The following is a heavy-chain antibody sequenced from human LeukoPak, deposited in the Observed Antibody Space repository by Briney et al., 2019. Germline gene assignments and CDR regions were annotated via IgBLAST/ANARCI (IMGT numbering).Heavy chain of an antibody. V-gene: IGHV5-51*01. CDR3: ARQSGIAARYYYGMDV. CDR2: IYPGDSDT. D-gene: IGHD6-13*01. J-gene: IGHJ6*02. Sequence: GESLKISCKGSGYSFTTYWIGWVRQMPGKGLEWMGIIYPGDSDTRYSPSFQGQVTISADKSISTAYLQWSSLKASDTAMYYCARQSGIAARYYYGMDVWGQGTTVTVSS. CDR1: GYSFTTYW.